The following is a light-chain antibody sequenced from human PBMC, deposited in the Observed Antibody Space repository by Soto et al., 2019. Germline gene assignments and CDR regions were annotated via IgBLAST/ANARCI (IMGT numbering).Light chain of an antibody. Sequence: EIAMTQSPATLSVSPGERATLSCRASQSVSTNLAWYQQKPGQAPRLLIYGASTRATGIPVRFTGSGSGTDFPLTISSLQSEDLAIYYCQQYDDWPPYTFGQGTKLEIK. CDR2: GAS. CDR1: QSVSTN. J-gene: IGKJ2*01. V-gene: IGKV3-15*01. CDR3: QQYDDWPPYT.